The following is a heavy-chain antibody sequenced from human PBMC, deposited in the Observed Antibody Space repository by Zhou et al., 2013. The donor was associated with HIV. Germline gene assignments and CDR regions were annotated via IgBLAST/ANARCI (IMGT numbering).Heavy chain of an antibody. CDR2: INTYNGDR. CDR1: GYTLTGYY. CDR3: ARDDPYCSGGICYPIYYHGMDV. Sequence: QVQLFQSGTEMKKPGASVKVSCRASGYTLTGYYMHWVRQAPGQGLEWMGWINTYNGDRKYLQKFQGRVTMTTNTSTNTVYMELRSLRSDDTAVYYCARDDPYCSGGICYPIYYHGMDVWGQGTTVIVSS. V-gene: IGHV1-18*01. J-gene: IGHJ6*02. D-gene: IGHD2-15*01.